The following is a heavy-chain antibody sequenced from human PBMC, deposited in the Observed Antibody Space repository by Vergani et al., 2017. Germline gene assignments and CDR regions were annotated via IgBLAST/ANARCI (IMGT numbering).Heavy chain of an antibody. Sequence: QVQLVQSGAEVKKPGASVKVSCKTSGYTFTSYYMHWVRQAPGQGLEWMGIINPSGGSTSYAQKFQGRVTVTRDTSISTAYMELSRLRSDDTVVYYCARDNSGSYLGYYYYYMDVWGKGTTVTVSS. CDR2: INPSGGST. CDR3: ARDNSGSYLGYYYYYMDV. V-gene: IGHV1-46*01. D-gene: IGHD1-26*01. CDR1: GYTFTSYY. J-gene: IGHJ6*03.